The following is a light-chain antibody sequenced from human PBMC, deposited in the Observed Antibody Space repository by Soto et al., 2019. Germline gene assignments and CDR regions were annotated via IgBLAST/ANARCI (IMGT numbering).Light chain of an antibody. J-gene: IGLJ2*01. CDR3: SSYTSGSTLVV. CDR2: YVT. CDR1: SSDVGGYNY. Sequence: QSALTQPASVSGSLGQSITSSCTGTSSDVGGYNYVSWFQQLPGKAPKLIISYVTNRPSGVSNRFSGSKSGNTASLTISGLQAEDEAHYYCSSYTSGSTLVVFGGGTKLTVL. V-gene: IGLV2-14*01.